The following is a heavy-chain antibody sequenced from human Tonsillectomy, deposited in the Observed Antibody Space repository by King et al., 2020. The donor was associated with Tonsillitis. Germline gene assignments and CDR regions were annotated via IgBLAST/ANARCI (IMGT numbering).Heavy chain of an antibody. J-gene: IGHJ3*02. CDR2: IRGSGPTT. CDR3: VKDIIVAVVGASSDAFDI. D-gene: IGHD2-15*01. V-gene: IGHV3-23*01. Sequence: MILVRQAPGKGLEWVSVIRGSGPTTYYADSVKGRFTISRDNSKNTLYLQMNSLRVEYTAVYYCVKDIIVAVVGASSDAFDIWGQGKMVTVYS.